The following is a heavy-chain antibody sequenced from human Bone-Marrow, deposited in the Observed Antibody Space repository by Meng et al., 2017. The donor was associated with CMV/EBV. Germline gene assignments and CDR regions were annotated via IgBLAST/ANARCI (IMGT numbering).Heavy chain of an antibody. CDR1: GGSVRSYY. CDR2: INHSGST. D-gene: IGHD6-13*01. Sequence: SETLSLTCTVSGGSVRSYYWSWIRQPPGKGLEWIGEINHSGSTNYNPSLKSRVTISVDTTKNQFPLKLSSVTAADTAVYYCARRRRAAAGSSDAFDIWGQGTMVTVSS. V-gene: IGHV4-34*01. J-gene: IGHJ3*02. CDR3: ARRRRAAAGSSDAFDI.